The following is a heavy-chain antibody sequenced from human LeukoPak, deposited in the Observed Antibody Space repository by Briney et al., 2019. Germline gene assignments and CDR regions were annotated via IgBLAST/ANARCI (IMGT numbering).Heavy chain of an antibody. D-gene: IGHD3-3*01. Sequence: GGSPRLSCAASGFTFSSYAMSWVRQAPGKGLEWVSAISGSGGSTYYADSVKGRFTISRDNSKNTLYLQMNSLRAEDTAVYYCAKEATIFGVVTYDAFDIWGQGTMVTVSS. J-gene: IGHJ3*02. V-gene: IGHV3-23*01. CDR1: GFTFSSYA. CDR3: AKEATIFGVVTYDAFDI. CDR2: ISGSGGST.